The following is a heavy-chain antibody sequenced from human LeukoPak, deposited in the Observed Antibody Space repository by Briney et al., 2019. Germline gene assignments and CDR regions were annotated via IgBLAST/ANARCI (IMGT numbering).Heavy chain of an antibody. CDR1: GSTFSSYA. CDR3: ANLGYYYDSSGKH. D-gene: IGHD3-22*01. J-gene: IGHJ1*01. Sequence: PGGSLRLSCAASGSTFSSYAMSWVRQAPGKGLEWVSAISGSGGSTYYADSVKGRFTISRDNSKNTLYLQMNSLRAEGTAVYYCANLGYYYDSSGKHWGQGTLVTVSS. V-gene: IGHV3-23*01. CDR2: ISGSGGST.